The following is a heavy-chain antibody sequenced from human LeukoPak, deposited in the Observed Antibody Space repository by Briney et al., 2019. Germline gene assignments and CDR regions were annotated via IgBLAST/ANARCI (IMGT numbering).Heavy chain of an antibody. CDR1: GASISSRRYY. J-gene: IGHJ4*02. CDR3: ARDYSDFDY. Sequence: PSETLSLTCTVSGASISSRRYYWGWIRQPPGKGLEWIGSIYYSGSTYYNPSLKSRVTISVDTSKNQFSLKLSSVTAADTAVYYCARDYSDFDYWGQGTLVTVSS. D-gene: IGHD6-13*01. CDR2: IYYSGST. V-gene: IGHV4-39*07.